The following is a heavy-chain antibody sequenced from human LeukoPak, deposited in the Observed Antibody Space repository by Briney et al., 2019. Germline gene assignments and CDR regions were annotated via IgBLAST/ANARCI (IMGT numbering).Heavy chain of an antibody. CDR2: IQYDGSNK. CDR1: GFTFSSYG. Sequence: GGSLRLSCAASGFTFSSYGMHWVRQAPGKGLEWVSFIQYDGSNKYYADSVKGRFTISRDNSKNTLYLQMNSLRAEDTAMFYCAKDSIHAMDYWGQGTLVTVSS. J-gene: IGHJ4*02. CDR3: AKDSIHAMDY. D-gene: IGHD2-2*01. V-gene: IGHV3-30*02.